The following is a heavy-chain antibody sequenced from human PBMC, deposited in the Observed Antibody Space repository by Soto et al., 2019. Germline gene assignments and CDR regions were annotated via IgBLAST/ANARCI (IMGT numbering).Heavy chain of an antibody. CDR3: AKDAGIAARPSDY. V-gene: IGHV3-23*01. Sequence: GGSLGLSCGSSGFTFSSYAMSCVLHAPGKGLEWVSAISGSGGSTYYADSVKGRFTISRGNSKNTLYLQMNSLRAEDTAVYYCAKDAGIAARPSDYWGQGTLVTVSS. CDR2: ISGSGGST. CDR1: GFTFSSYA. D-gene: IGHD6-6*01. J-gene: IGHJ4*02.